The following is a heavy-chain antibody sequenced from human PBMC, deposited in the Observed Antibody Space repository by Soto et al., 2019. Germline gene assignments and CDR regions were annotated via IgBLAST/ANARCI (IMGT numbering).Heavy chain of an antibody. Sequence: SETLSLTCTVSGGSISSYYWSWIRQPPGKGLEWIGYIYYSGSTNYNPSLKSRVTISVDTSKNQFSLKLSSVTAADTAVYYCARLLTPYGDYSTYYYYMDVWGKGTTVTVSS. CDR3: ARLLTPYGDYSTYYYYMDV. D-gene: IGHD4-17*01. CDR1: GGSISSYY. J-gene: IGHJ6*03. CDR2: IYYSGST. V-gene: IGHV4-59*08.